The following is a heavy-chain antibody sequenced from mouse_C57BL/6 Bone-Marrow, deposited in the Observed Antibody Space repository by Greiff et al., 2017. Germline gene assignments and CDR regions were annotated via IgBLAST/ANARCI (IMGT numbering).Heavy chain of an antibody. Sequence: VKLMESGPELVKPGASVKISCKASGYAFSSSWMNWVKQRPGQGLEWIGRIYPGDGDTNYNGKFKGKATLTADKSSSTAYMQLSSLTSEDSAFYFCASIPYYNGGYWGQGTTLTVSS. D-gene: IGHD2-12*01. CDR2: IYPGDGDT. J-gene: IGHJ2*01. CDR1: GYAFSSSW. CDR3: ASIPYYNGGY. V-gene: IGHV1-82*01.